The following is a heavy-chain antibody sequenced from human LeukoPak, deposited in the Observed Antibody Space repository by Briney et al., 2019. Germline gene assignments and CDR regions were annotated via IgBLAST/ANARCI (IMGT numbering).Heavy chain of an antibody. J-gene: IGHJ5*02. Sequence: PGGSLRLSCVASGYIFNNYAVSWVRQAPGKGLEWVSAISGSGSTYYADSVKGRFTISRDNSKNTLYLQMNSLRAEDTAVYYCAKDRNYDFWRRGWFDPWGQGTLVTVSS. CDR1: GYIFNNYA. CDR3: AKDRNYDFWRRGWFDP. V-gene: IGHV3-23*01. D-gene: IGHD3-3*01. CDR2: ISGSGST.